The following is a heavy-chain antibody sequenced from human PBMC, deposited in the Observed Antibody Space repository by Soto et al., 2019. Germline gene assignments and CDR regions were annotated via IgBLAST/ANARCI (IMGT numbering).Heavy chain of an antibody. CDR1: GFSFSSFW. J-gene: IGHJ5*02. CDR3: GRTQVEAPATS. V-gene: IGHV3-7*05. CDR2: IKQDGSEK. Sequence: GGSLRLSCAASGFSFSSFWMSWVRQAPGKGLEWVAIIKQDGSEKYFADSVKGRFIISRDNAENSLFLQMNSLRAEDTAIYYCGRTQVEAPATSWGQGTLVTVSS.